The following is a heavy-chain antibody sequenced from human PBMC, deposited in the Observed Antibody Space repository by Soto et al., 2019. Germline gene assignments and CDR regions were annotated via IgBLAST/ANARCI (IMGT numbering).Heavy chain of an antibody. CDR2: INHSGRV. J-gene: IGHJ5*01. Sequence: SQTLRLPWAVYGGSFRGHCWTWIRQSPGKGLEWIGDINHSGRVNYSPSLKSRVTISLDTSKNQFSLTLSAVTAADTAMYYCSTRAYDTNGYYRFDPWGQGTLVTVSS. CDR1: GGSFRGHC. V-gene: IGHV4-34*01. D-gene: IGHD3-22*01. CDR3: STRAYDTNGYYRFDP.